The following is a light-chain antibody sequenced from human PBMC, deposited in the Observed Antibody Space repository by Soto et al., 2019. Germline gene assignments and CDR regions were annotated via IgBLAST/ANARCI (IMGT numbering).Light chain of an antibody. Sequence: EIVLTQSPGTLSLSPGERVALSCRASQSVSSTSIAWYQQTPGQPPRLLMYDSSSRATDIPDRFSGSGSGTDFTLTISRLEPEDFAVYYCQHYGGSPPKYIFGQGTKLEIK. CDR2: DSS. CDR3: QHYGGSPPKYI. V-gene: IGKV3-20*01. CDR1: QSVSSTS. J-gene: IGKJ2*01.